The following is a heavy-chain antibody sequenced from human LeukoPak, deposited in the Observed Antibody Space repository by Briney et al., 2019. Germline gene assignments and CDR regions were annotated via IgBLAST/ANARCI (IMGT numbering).Heavy chain of an antibody. CDR1: GGSISSSSYY. J-gene: IGHJ4*02. Sequence: SSETLSLTCTVSGGSISSSSYYWGWIRQPPGKGLEWIGSIYYSGNTNYNLSLKSRVTISVDKSKNQFSLKLSSVTAADTAVYYCAREGKVVLEKAGYFDDWGQGTLVTVSS. V-gene: IGHV4-39*07. D-gene: IGHD2/OR15-2a*01. CDR2: IYYSGNT. CDR3: AREGKVVLEKAGYFDD.